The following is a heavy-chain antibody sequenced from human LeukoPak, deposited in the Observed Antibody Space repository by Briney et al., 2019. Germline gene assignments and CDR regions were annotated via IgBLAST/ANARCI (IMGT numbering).Heavy chain of an antibody. D-gene: IGHD3-10*02. CDR2: ISSSGSTI. CDR1: GFTFSSYE. Sequence: DPGGSLRLSCAASGFTFSSYEMNWVRQAPGKGLEWVSSISSSGSTIYYADSVKGRFTISRDNAKNSLYLQMNSLRAEDTAVYYCAELGITMIGGVWGKGTTVTISS. J-gene: IGHJ6*04. CDR3: AELGITMIGGV. V-gene: IGHV3-48*03.